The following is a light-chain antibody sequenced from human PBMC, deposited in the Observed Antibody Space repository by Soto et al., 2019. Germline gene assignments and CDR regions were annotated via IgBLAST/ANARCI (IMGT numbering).Light chain of an antibody. CDR3: SSYAASNNFYFV. J-gene: IGLJ3*02. CDR2: EVT. Sequence: QSVLTQPPSASGSPGQSVTISCTGTSSDVGGYNYVSWYQQYPGRAPKLMIYEVTKRPSGVPDRFSGSKSGITASLTVSGLLAEDEAAYYCSSYAASNNFYFVFGGGTKLTVL. V-gene: IGLV2-8*01. CDR1: SSDVGGYNY.